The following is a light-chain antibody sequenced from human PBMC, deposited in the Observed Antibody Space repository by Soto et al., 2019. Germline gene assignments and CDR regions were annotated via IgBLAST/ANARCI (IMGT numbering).Light chain of an antibody. V-gene: IGKV3-15*01. J-gene: IGKJ1*01. Sequence: VMMQSPATLSVSPGEGATLLCRASQSVSKSLAWYQQKPGQAPRLLIYGASTRATGIPASLSGSASGTEFSLPIGGMQPEDSAVYYCQQYYYWPLTFGQGTKVEI. CDR1: QSVSKS. CDR2: GAS. CDR3: QQYYYWPLT.